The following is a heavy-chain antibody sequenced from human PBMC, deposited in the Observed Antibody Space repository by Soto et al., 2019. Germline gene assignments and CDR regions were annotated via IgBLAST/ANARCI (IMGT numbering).Heavy chain of an antibody. CDR2: IKVDSGYT. CDR3: ATSYDTGFDP. V-gene: IGHV1-18*04. CDR1: GYPFIKYG. Sequence: VQSAAEVKKPGASVRVSCKAYGYPFIKYGISWIRQAPEQGLEWMGWIKVDSGYTNYAQKFQGRVTMTADTSSDTAFMDLRSLRLNHTAVYFCATSYDTGFDPWGQGTLVSVSS. J-gene: IGHJ5*02. D-gene: IGHD3-9*01.